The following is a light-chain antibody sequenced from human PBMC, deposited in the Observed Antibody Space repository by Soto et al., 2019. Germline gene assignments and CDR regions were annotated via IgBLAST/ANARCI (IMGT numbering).Light chain of an antibody. Sequence: DVRMTQSPSSLSASVGDTITITCRASQTITTYLNWFQQKPGESPSLLIYGASTLHDGVPARFSGSGSGTDFTLTISVLQPEDFATYHCQQTYSDISFGGGTRV. CDR2: GAS. CDR3: QQTYSDIS. J-gene: IGKJ4*01. V-gene: IGKV1-39*01. CDR1: QTITTY.